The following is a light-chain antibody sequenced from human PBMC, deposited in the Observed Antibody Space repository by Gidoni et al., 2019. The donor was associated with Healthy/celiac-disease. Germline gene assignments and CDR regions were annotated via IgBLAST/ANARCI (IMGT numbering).Light chain of an antibody. CDR1: SSNIGSNT. CDR2: SNN. V-gene: IGLV1-44*01. J-gene: IGLJ2*01. CDR3: AACDDSLNGVV. Sequence: QSVLTQPPSASGTPGQRVTISCSGSSSNIGSNTVNWYQQLPGTAPKLLIYSNNQRPPGVPDRFSGSKSGTSASLAISGLQSEDDADYYCAACDDSLNGVVFGGGTKLTVL.